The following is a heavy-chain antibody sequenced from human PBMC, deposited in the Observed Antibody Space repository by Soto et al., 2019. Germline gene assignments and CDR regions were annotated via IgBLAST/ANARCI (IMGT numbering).Heavy chain of an antibody. J-gene: IGHJ6*02. CDR1: GFTFSSHA. Sequence: GGSLTLSCAASGFTFSSHAMNWIRQAPEKGLEWLSYITSTSSTKHYAASVEGRFTISRDNAKNSLYLQMNSLRDEDTAVYYCARRITMVRGPYYYYAMDVWGQGTTVTVSS. CDR2: ITSTSSTK. CDR3: ARRITMVRGPYYYYAMDV. V-gene: IGHV3-48*02. D-gene: IGHD3-10*01.